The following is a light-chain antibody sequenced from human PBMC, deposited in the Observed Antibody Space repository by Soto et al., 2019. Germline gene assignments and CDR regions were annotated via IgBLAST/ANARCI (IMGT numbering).Light chain of an antibody. CDR2: DAS. CDR3: QQYNDNSF. J-gene: IGKJ5*01. V-gene: IGKV1-5*01. Sequence: DIQMTQSPSTLSAYVGDRVTITCRASQNIDGWLAWYQQKPGKAPKLLIYDASSLETGVSSRFSGSGSGAEFTLTISSLQPDDLATYYCQQYNDNSFFGQGTRLEIK. CDR1: QNIDGW.